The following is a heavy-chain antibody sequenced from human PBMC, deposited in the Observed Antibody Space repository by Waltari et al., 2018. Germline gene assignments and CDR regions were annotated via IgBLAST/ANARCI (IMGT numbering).Heavy chain of an antibody. V-gene: IGHV1-8*01. D-gene: IGHD5-12*01. CDR1: GYTLTSYD. J-gene: IGHJ5*02. CDR3: ARDYDGNSGWFDP. CDR2: MNPNRGNT. Sequence: QVQLVQSGAEVKKPGASVKVSCKASGYTLTSYDINWVRQAPGQGLEWMGWMNPNRGNTGYAQMFQGRVTMTRNTAINTAYMELSGLRSEDTAVYYCARDYDGNSGWFDPWGQGTLVTVSS.